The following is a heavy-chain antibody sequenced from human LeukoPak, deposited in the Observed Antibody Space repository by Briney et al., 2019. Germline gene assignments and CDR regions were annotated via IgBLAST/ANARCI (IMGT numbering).Heavy chain of an antibody. D-gene: IGHD6-19*01. V-gene: IGHV4-61*08. CDR1: GGSISSGGYY. CDR2: IYYSGST. Sequence: SETLSLTCTVSGGSISSGGYYWSWIRQHPGEGLEWIGYIYYSGSTNYNPSLKSRVTISVDTSKNQFSLKLSSVTAADTAVYYCASSPGYSSGWMEYWGQGTLVTVSS. J-gene: IGHJ4*02. CDR3: ASSPGYSSGWMEY.